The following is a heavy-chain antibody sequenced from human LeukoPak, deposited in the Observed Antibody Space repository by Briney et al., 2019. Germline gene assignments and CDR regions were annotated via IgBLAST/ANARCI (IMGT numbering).Heavy chain of an antibody. V-gene: IGHV3-30*04. CDR2: ISYDDGSNK. D-gene: IGHD2-2*02. J-gene: IGHJ4*02. CDR1: GFTFSSYA. CDR3: ARESGGNTPYYFDC. Sequence: GGSRRLSCAASGFTFSSYALHWVRQAPGKGLEWVAVISYDDGSNKYYADSVKGRFTISRDNSKNTLYLQMKSLRTEDTAVYYCARESGGNTPYYFDCWGQGTLVTVAS.